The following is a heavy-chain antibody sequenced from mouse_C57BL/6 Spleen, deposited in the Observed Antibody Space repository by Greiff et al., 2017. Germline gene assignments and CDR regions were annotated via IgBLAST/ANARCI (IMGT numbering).Heavy chain of an antibody. V-gene: IGHV1-74*01. J-gene: IGHJ2*01. CDR2: IHPSDSDT. Sequence: QVQLQQPGAELVKPGASVKVSCKASGYTFTSYWMHWVKQRPGQGLEWIGRIHPSDSDTNYNQKFKGKATLTVDKSSSTAYLQLNILTSEDSAVYYYAINEEYYGNWGYWGQGTTLTVSA. D-gene: IGHD2-1*01. CDR1: GYTFTSYW. CDR3: AINEEYYGNWGY.